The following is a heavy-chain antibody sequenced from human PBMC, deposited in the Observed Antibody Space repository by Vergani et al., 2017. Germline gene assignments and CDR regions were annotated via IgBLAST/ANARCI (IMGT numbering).Heavy chain of an antibody. CDR2: ISYDGKQK. D-gene: IGHD1-1*01. J-gene: IGHJ1*01. V-gene: IGHV3-30*03. Sequence: QVHLVESGGGVVQPGRSLRLSCVVSGFTSSYYGMHWVRQAPGKGLEWVAVISYDGKQKYYADSVKGRFTISRDNSKSTLYLQMNSLRTEDTAVYYCATKSCGTPGCQIEYFREWGQGTLVTVSS. CDR3: ATKSCGTPGCQIEYFRE. CDR1: GFTSSYYG.